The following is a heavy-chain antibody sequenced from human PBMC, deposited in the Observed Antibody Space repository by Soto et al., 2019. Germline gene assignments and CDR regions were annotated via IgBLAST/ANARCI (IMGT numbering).Heavy chain of an antibody. CDR1: GYTFTSYG. Sequence: ASVKVSCKASGYTFTSYGISWVRQAPGQGLEWMGWISAYNGNTNYAQKLQGRVTMTTDTSTSTAYMELRSLRSDDTAVYYCARNPLIVVVPAAEIDYWGQGTLVTVSS. D-gene: IGHD2-2*01. J-gene: IGHJ4*02. CDR3: ARNPLIVVVPAAEIDY. V-gene: IGHV1-18*01. CDR2: ISAYNGNT.